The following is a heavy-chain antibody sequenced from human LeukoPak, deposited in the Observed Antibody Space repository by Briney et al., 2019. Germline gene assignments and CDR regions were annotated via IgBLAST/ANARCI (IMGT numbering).Heavy chain of an antibody. D-gene: IGHD6-19*01. CDR2: LSGSGITT. J-gene: IGHJ4*01. V-gene: IGHV3-23*01. Sequence: QPGGSLRLSCAASGFTFSNSAMSWVRQPPGKGLEWVSTLSGSGITTYYADSVKGRFTISRDNSKNTLYLQMNSLRAEDTAVYYCAKGIYSSGWSYFDYWGHGTLVTVSS. CDR1: GFTFSNSA. CDR3: AKGIYSSGWSYFDY.